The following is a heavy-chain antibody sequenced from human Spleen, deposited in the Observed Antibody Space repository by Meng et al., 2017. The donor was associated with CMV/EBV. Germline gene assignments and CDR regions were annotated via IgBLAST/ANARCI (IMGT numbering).Heavy chain of an antibody. CDR3: ARDPDIIVVPSVVGSPGGFDP. V-gene: IGHV1-18*01. CDR2: ISGYNGNT. CDR1: GYTFISYG. J-gene: IGHJ5*02. D-gene: IGHD2-2*01. Sequence: ASVKVSCKTSGYTFISYGISWVRQAPGQGLEWMGWISGYNGNTDYAQKFQGRVTMTTDTSTSTVYMELRSLRSDDTAVYYCARDPDIIVVPSVVGSPGGFDPWGQGTLVTVSS.